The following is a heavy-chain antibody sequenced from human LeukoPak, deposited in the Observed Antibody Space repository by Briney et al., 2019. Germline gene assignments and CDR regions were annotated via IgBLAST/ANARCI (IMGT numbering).Heavy chain of an antibody. Sequence: ASVKVSCKVSGYTLTELSMHWVRQAPGKGLEWMGGFDPEDGETNYAQKFQGRVTMTEDTSTDTAYMELSSLRSEDTAVYYCATVFRWGYCSSTSCSPPGYWGEGTLVTVSS. V-gene: IGHV1-24*01. D-gene: IGHD2-2*01. CDR3: ATVFRWGYCSSTSCSPPGY. CDR1: GYTLTELS. J-gene: IGHJ4*02. CDR2: FDPEDGET.